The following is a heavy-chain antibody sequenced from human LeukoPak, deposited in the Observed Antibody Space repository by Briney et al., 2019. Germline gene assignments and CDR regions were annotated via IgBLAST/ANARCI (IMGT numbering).Heavy chain of an antibody. D-gene: IGHD3-10*01. J-gene: IGHJ4*02. Sequence: GGSLRLSCAASGFTFSSYAMSWVRQAPGKGLERVSAISGSGGSTYYADSVKGRFTISRDNSKNTLYLQMNSLRAEDTAVYYCAKVTDAPMVRGVHFDYWGQGTLVTVSS. V-gene: IGHV3-23*01. CDR1: GFTFSSYA. CDR3: AKVTDAPMVRGVHFDY. CDR2: ISGSGGST.